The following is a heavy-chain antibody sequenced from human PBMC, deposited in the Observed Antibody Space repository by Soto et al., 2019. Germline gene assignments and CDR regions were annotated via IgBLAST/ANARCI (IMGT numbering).Heavy chain of an antibody. D-gene: IGHD2-2*01. CDR1: AFTFSTYA. Sequence: GGSLRLSCAASAFTFSTYAMNWVRQAPGKGLEWVSAITDSGGRTYYADSVRGRFTISRDNSKNTLYLQMNSLRAEDTALYYCAKDGSRYCSSNSCLNWFDPWGQGTLFTVSS. CDR2: ITDSGGRT. V-gene: IGHV3-23*01. CDR3: AKDGSRYCSSNSCLNWFDP. J-gene: IGHJ5*02.